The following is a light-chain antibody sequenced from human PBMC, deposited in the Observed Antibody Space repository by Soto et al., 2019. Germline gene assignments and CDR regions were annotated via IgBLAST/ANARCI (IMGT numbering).Light chain of an antibody. Sequence: DIQMTQSPSTLSASVGDRVTITCRASQSISSWLAWYQQKPGNAPTLLIYDASSLESGVPSRFSGSGSGTEFTLTISSLQPDDFATYYCQQYTNYPWTFGQGTKVDIK. CDR1: QSISSW. J-gene: IGKJ1*01. CDR3: QQYTNYPWT. V-gene: IGKV1-5*01. CDR2: DAS.